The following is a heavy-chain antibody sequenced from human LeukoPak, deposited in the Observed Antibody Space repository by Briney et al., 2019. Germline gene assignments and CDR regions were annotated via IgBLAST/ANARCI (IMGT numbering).Heavy chain of an antibody. CDR1: GFTFSSCA. J-gene: IGHJ3*02. CDR3: AKVPIVLNSGYYYLGAFNI. CDR2: ISGGGGKT. V-gene: IGHV3-23*01. D-gene: IGHD1-26*01. Sequence: GGSLRLSCEPSGFTFSSCALSWVRQAPGKGLGWVSAISGGGGKTWYADSVRGRFTISRDSSKNTLSRQRNRRRAQDPRVYTCAKVPIVLNSGYYYLGAFNIWRRGAMVRVPS.